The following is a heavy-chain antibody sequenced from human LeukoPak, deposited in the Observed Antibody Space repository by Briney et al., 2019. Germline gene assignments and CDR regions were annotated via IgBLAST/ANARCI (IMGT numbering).Heavy chain of an antibody. CDR3: ARGTRPYAPYSSGWYNWFDP. CDR1: GGSISSSSYY. J-gene: IGHJ5*02. D-gene: IGHD6-19*01. CDR2: IYYSGST. Sequence: PSETLSLTCTVSGGSISSSSYYWGWIRQPPGKGLEWIGSIYYSGSTYYNPSLKSRVTISVDTSKNQFSLKLSSVTAADTAVYYCARGTRPYAPYSSGWYNWFDPWGQGTLVTVSS. V-gene: IGHV4-39*07.